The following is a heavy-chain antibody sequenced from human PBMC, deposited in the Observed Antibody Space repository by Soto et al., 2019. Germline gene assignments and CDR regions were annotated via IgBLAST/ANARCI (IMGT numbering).Heavy chain of an antibody. V-gene: IGHV3-23*01. CDR2: ISGSGGST. J-gene: IGHJ6*02. D-gene: IGHD6-19*01. Sequence: GGSLRLSFAASGFTFSSYAMSWVRQAPGKGLEWVSAISGSGGSTYYADSVKGRFTISKDNSKNTLYLQSNRLRVEDPSANYCEREAGYRSGRLEYYCYYGMDVWAEGPRSASR. CDR3: EREAGYRSGRLEYYCYYGMDV. CDR1: GFTFSSYA.